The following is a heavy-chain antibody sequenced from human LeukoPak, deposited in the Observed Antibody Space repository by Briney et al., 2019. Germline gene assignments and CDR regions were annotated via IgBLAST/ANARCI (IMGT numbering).Heavy chain of an antibody. D-gene: IGHD3-9*01. Sequence: GASVKVSCKASGFTFTSSAVQWVRQARGQRLEWIGWIVVGSGNTNYAQKFQERVTITRDMSTSTAYMELSSLRSEDTAVYYCAEKTAYDILTGYYSNMLSYGMDVWGQGTTVTVSS. J-gene: IGHJ6*02. CDR1: GFTFTSSA. CDR3: AEKTAYDILTGYYSNMLSYGMDV. CDR2: IVVGSGNT. V-gene: IGHV1-58*01.